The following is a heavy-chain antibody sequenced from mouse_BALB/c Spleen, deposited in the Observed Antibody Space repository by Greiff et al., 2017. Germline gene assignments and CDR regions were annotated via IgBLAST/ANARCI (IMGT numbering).Heavy chain of an antibody. CDR2: ISSGGGST. D-gene: IGHD3-3*01. CDR1: GFAFSSYY. V-gene: IGHV5-12-1*01. CDR3: ARQAGPYYFDY. J-gene: IGHJ2*01. Sequence: VQLVESGGGLVKPGGSLKLSCAASGFAFSSYYMPWVRQTPEKRLEWVAYISSGGGSTYYPDTVKGRFTISRDNAKNTLYLQMSSLKSEDTAMYYCARQAGPYYFDYWGQGTTLTVSS.